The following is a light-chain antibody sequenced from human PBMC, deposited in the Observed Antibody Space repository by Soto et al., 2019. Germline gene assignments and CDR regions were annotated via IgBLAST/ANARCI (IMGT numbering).Light chain of an antibody. CDR1: QSVSSY. CDR3: ERRSNWPLT. J-gene: IGKJ4*01. CDR2: DAF. V-gene: IGKV3-11*01. Sequence: EIVLTQSPATLSLSPGERATLSCRARQSVSSYLACYQQKPGQAPRLLIYDAFSRATGIPATFSGSGPGTDFKFVISGLAPEDFEVYYYERRSNWPLTFGGGTKVEIK.